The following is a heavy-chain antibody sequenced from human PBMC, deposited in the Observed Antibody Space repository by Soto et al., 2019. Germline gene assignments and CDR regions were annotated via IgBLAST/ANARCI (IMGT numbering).Heavy chain of an antibody. CDR3: ARDDAIAAAGTDYYYYGMDV. Sequence: QVQLVQSGAEVKKPGSSVKVSCKASGGTFSSYAISWVRQAPGQGLEWMGGIIPIFGTANYAQKFQGRVTITADESTSTAYMELRSLRSEDTAVYYCARDDAIAAAGTDYYYYGMDVWGQGTTVTVSS. J-gene: IGHJ6*02. CDR2: IIPIFGTA. V-gene: IGHV1-69*01. D-gene: IGHD6-13*01. CDR1: GGTFSSYA.